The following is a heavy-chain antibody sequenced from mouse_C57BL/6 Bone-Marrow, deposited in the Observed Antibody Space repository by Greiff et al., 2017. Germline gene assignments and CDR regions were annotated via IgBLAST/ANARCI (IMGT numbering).Heavy chain of an antibody. J-gene: IGHJ2*01. V-gene: IGHV1-59*01. CDR1: GYTFTSYW. CDR3: ARRLYYSKGFGD. Sequence: QVQLQQPGAELVRPGTSVKLSCKASGYTFTSYWMHWVKQRPGQGLEWIGVIDPSDSYTNYNQKFKGKATLTVDTSSSTAYMQLSSLTSEDSAVYCCARRLYYSKGFGDWGQGTTLTVSS. D-gene: IGHD2-5*01. CDR2: IDPSDSYT.